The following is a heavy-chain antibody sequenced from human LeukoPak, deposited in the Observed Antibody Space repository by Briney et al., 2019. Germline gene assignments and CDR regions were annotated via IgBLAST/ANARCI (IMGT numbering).Heavy chain of an antibody. D-gene: IGHD3-22*01. Sequence: SVKVSCKASGGTFSSYTISWVRQAPGQGLEWMGRIIPILGIANYAQKFQGRVTITADKSTSTAYMELSSLRSEDTAVYYCARGRYYYDSSGYGDYYMDVWGKGTTVTVSS. CDR1: GGTFSSYT. J-gene: IGHJ6*03. V-gene: IGHV1-69*02. CDR3: ARGRYYYDSSGYGDYYMDV. CDR2: IIPILGIA.